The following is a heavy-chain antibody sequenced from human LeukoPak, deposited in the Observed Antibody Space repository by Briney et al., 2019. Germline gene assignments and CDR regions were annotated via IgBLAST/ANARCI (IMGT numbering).Heavy chain of an antibody. V-gene: IGHV3-74*01. J-gene: IGHJ4*01. CDR2: IFNDGSTT. Sequence: GGSLRLSCVASEFNFFSYGMQWVRQAPGKGLVWVSRIFNDGSTTSYPDSVKGRFTIYRDNAKNTLYLQLNSLRAEDTAVYYCARELPREVTLDYWGQGTLVTVSP. D-gene: IGHD2-21*02. CDR1: EFNFFSYG. CDR3: ARELPREVTLDY.